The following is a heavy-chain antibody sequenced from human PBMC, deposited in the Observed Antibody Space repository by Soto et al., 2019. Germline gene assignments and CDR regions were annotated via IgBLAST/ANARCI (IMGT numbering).Heavy chain of an antibody. CDR1: GGSISSGDYY. J-gene: IGHJ4*02. V-gene: IGHV4-30-4*01. CDR3: ARGDRIRVAMVKRYYFDY. D-gene: IGHD5-18*01. Sequence: SETLSLTCTVSGGSISSGDYYWSWIRQPPGKGLEWIGYIYYSGSTYYNPSLKSRVTISVDTSKNQFSLKLSSVTAADTAVYYCARGDRIRVAMVKRYYFDYWGQGTLVTVSS. CDR2: IYYSGST.